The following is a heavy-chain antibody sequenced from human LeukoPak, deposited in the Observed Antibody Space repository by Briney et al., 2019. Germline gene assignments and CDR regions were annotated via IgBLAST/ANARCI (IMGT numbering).Heavy chain of an antibody. CDR2: IKQDGSEK. CDR1: GFTFSSYW. Sequence: GGSLRLSCAASGFTFSSYWMSWVRQAPGKGLEWVANIKQDGSEKYYVDSVKGRFTISRDNAKKSLYLQMNSLRAEDTAFYYCARARETYYDFWSGFDPWGQGTLVTVSS. J-gene: IGHJ5*02. CDR3: ARARETYYDFWSGFDP. V-gene: IGHV3-7*01. D-gene: IGHD3-3*01.